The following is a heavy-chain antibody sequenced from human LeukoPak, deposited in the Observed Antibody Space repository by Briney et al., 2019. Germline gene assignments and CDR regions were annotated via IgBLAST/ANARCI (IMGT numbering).Heavy chain of an antibody. CDR2: IYSGGST. D-gene: IGHD1-26*01. Sequence: GGSLRLSCAASGFTVSSNYMSWVRQAPGKGLEWVSIIYSGGSTYYADSVKGRFTISRDNSKNTLYLQMNSLRAEDTAVYYCAKGEDRYSGSNYYFDYWGQGTLVTVSS. CDR1: GFTVSSNY. CDR3: AKGEDRYSGSNYYFDY. V-gene: IGHV3-66*01. J-gene: IGHJ4*02.